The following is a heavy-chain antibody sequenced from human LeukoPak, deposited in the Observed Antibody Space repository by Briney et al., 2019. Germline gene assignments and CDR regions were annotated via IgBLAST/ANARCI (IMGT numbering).Heavy chain of an antibody. CDR3: ARGHMLTGYYNFAWFDP. CDR1: GFTFSSYD. D-gene: IGHD3-9*01. CDR2: IGTAGDT. Sequence: GSLRLSCAASGFTFSSYDMHWVRQPTGKGLEWVSAIGTAGDTYYSHSVKGRFTISRENAKNSLYLHMNSLSAGDTAVYFCARGHMLTGYYNFAWFDPWGQGTLVTVSS. J-gene: IGHJ5*02. V-gene: IGHV3-13*01.